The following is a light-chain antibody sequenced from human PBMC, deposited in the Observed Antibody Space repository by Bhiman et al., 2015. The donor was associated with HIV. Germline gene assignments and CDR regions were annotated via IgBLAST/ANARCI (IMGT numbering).Light chain of an antibody. J-gene: IGLJ1*01. CDR1: KLGNKY. CDR3: QAWDSSTYV. CDR2: QNN. V-gene: IGLV3-1*01. Sequence: SYVVTQPPSVSVSPGQTASITCSGDKLGNKYAYWYQQKPGQSPVLVIYQNNKRPSGIPERFSGSNSGNTATLTISGTQAVDEADYYCQAWDSSTYVFGTGTTVTVL.